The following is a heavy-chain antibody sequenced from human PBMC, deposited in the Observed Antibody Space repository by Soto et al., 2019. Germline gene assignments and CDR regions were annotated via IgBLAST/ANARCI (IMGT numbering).Heavy chain of an antibody. CDR2: IYPGDSDT. CDR1: GYSFTPYW. D-gene: IGHD6-13*01. J-gene: IGHJ6*02. V-gene: IGHV5-51*01. CDR3: ARHHGSPGSYFGMDV. Sequence: ESLTISCTGSGYSFTPYWINWVRQMPGKGLEWMGIIYPGDSDTRYSPSFQGQVTISADKSISTAYLQWRSLKASDTAMYYCARHHGSPGSYFGMDVWGQGTTVTVSS.